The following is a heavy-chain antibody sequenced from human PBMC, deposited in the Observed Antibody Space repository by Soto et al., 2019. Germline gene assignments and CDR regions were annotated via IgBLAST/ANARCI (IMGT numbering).Heavy chain of an antibody. Sequence: ASVKVSCKASGYTFTSYDINWVRQATGQGLEWMGWMNPNSGNTGYAQKFQGRVTMTRNTSISTAYMELSSLRSEDTAVYYCARDGGLRRPHYYYYGMDVWGQGTTVTVSS. J-gene: IGHJ6*02. CDR3: ARDGGLRRPHYYYYGMDV. CDR1: GYTFTSYD. D-gene: IGHD4-17*01. V-gene: IGHV1-8*01. CDR2: MNPNSGNT.